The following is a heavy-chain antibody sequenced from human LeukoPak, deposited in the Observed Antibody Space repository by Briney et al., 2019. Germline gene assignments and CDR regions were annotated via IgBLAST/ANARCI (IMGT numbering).Heavy chain of an antibody. CDR2: INPNSGGT. V-gene: IGHV1-2*02. CDR3: ARDRYYDSSGYSRNHFDY. D-gene: IGHD3-22*01. J-gene: IGHJ4*02. Sequence: ASVKVSCKASGYTFTGYYMHWVRQAPGQGLEWMGWINPNSGGTNYAQRFQGRVTMTRDTSISTAYMELSRLRSEDTAVYYCARDRYYDSSGYSRNHFDYWGQGTLVTVSS. CDR1: GYTFTGYY.